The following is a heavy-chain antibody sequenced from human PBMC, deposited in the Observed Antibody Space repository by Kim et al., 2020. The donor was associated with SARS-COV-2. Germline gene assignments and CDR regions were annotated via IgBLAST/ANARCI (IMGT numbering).Heavy chain of an antibody. D-gene: IGHD5-18*01. CDR1: GGSISRSNW. J-gene: IGHJ3*02. Sequence: SETLSLTCAVSGGSISRSNWWSWVRQPPGKGLEWIGEIYHSGSTNYNPSLESRVTISVDKSKNQFSVKLSSVTAADTAVYYCVRVGYSYGLDVFDIWGQGTMVTVSS. CDR3: VRVGYSYGLDVFDI. CDR2: IYHSGST. V-gene: IGHV4-4*02.